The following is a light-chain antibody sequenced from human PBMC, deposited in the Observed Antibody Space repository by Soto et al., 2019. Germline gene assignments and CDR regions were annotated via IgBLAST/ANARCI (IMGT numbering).Light chain of an antibody. CDR1: QSVSSSY. CDR2: GAS. CDR3: QFSRT. V-gene: IGKV3-20*01. J-gene: IGKJ1*01. Sequence: EIVLTQSPGTLSLSPGERATLSCRASQSVSSSYLAWYQQKPGQAPRLLIYGASSRATGIPDRFSGGGSGTDFSLTVIRLDPEDFAVYYCQFSRTFGQGTKVDIK.